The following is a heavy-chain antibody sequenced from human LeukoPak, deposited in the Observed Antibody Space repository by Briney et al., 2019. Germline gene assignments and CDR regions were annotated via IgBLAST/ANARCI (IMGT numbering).Heavy chain of an antibody. CDR1: GYTFTSYG. D-gene: IGHD5-18*01. J-gene: IGHJ3*02. Sequence: GTSVKVSCKASGYTFTSYGISWVRQAPGQGLEWMGWISAYNGNTNYAQKLQGRITMTTDTSTSTAYMELRSLRSDDTAVYYCARPGGTAMDRYMAFDIWGQGTMVTVSS. CDR3: ARPGGTAMDRYMAFDI. CDR2: ISAYNGNT. V-gene: IGHV1-18*01.